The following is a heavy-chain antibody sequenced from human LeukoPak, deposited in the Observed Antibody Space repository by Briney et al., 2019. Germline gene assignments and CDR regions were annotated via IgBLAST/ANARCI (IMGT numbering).Heavy chain of an antibody. CDR1: GGSISTYY. J-gene: IGHJ4*02. D-gene: IGHD3-10*01. V-gene: IGHV4-34*01. Sequence: SETLSLTCTVSGGSISTYYWNWIRQPPGKGLEWIGEFSHSGFPIYNPSLEGRATISIDASKNQFSLRLTSVTAADTAVYYCARPRLLYGSGPILVWGQGTLVTVSS. CDR3: ARPRLLYGSGPILV. CDR2: FSHSGFP.